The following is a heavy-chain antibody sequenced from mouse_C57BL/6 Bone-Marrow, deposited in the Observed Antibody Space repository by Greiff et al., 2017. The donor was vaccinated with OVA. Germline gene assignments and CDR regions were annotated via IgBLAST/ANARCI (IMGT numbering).Heavy chain of an antibody. CDR2: IDPSDSAP. D-gene: IGHD1-1*01. CDR1: GYPFTSYW. Sequence: QVQLQQPGAELVRPGSSVKLSCKASGYPFTSYWMHWVKQRPIKGLEWIGNIDPSDSAPHYHQKFKAKATLTVDKSSSTAYMLLSSLTSEDSAVYYCARCSSYFDYWGQGTTLTVSS. V-gene: IGHV1-52*01. J-gene: IGHJ2*01. CDR3: ARCSSYFDY.